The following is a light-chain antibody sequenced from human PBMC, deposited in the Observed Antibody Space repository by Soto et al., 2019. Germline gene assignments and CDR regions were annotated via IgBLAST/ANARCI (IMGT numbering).Light chain of an antibody. CDR1: QSVSSS. Sequence: EIVLTQSPATLSLSPGERATLSCRASQSVSSSLAWYQQKPGQGPRLLMYDASNRATGIPARFSGSGSGTDFTLTISSLGPEDFAVYYCQQRSNWPPLTFGGGTKVEIK. J-gene: IGKJ4*01. CDR2: DAS. CDR3: QQRSNWPPLT. V-gene: IGKV3-11*01.